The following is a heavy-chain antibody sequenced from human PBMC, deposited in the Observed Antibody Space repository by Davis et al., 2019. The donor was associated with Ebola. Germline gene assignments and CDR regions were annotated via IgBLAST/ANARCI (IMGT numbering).Heavy chain of an antibody. CDR1: GYSFTSYW. V-gene: IGHV5-51*01. CDR2: IYPGDSDT. Sequence: GESLKISCKGSGYSFTSYWIGWVRHMPGKGLEWMGIIYPGDSDTRYSPSFQGQVTISADKSSSTAYLQWSSLKASDTAMYYCARRRSIVAAGNWFDPWGQGTLVTVSS. J-gene: IGHJ5*02. CDR3: ARRRSIVAAGNWFDP. D-gene: IGHD6-13*01.